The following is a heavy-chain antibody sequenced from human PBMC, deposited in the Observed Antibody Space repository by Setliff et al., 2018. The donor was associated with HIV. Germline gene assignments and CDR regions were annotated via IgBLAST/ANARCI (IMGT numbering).Heavy chain of an antibody. Sequence: ASVKVSCKASGSTFSTYDINWVRQAPGQGPEWVGWMNPNSGNTGYAPKLQGRVTMTRNTSISTAYMELSSLRSEDTAVYYCASGSGYCKNGNCYIGVHKNPDKYYFDYWGQGTLVTVSS. D-gene: IGHD2-8*01. CDR2: MNPNSGNT. J-gene: IGHJ4*02. CDR1: GSTFSTYD. CDR3: ASGSGYCKNGNCYIGVHKNPDKYYFDY. V-gene: IGHV1-8*01.